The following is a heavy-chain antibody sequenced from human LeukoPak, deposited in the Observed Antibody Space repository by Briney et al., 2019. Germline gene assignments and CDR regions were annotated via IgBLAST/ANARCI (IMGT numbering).Heavy chain of an antibody. Sequence: LGASVKVSCKASGYTFTGYYMHWVRQAPGQGLEWMGWINPNSGGTNYAQKLQGRVTMTRDTSISTVYMELSGLRSDDTAVYYCARGVYCSRTSCYIDYWGQGTLVTVSS. CDR2: INPNSGGT. D-gene: IGHD2-2*02. CDR1: GYTFTGYY. J-gene: IGHJ4*02. CDR3: ARGVYCSRTSCYIDY. V-gene: IGHV1-2*02.